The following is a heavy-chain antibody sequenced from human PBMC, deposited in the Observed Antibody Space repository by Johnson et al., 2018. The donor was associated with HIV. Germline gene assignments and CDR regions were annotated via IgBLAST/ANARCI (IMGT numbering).Heavy chain of an antibody. J-gene: IGHJ3*01. CDR1: GFTFSDYF. CDR3: ARGYGVYATSFDV. V-gene: IGHV3-72*01. Sequence: VQLVESGGGVVHPGRSLRLSCDTSGFTFSDYFIDWVRQAPGRGLEWLGRARNEANSYTIEYAASVRGRFSISRDHSKNSVFLQMNSLKTEDTAVYYCARGYGVYATSFDVWGQGTVVAVSS. CDR2: ARNEANSYTI. D-gene: IGHD5/OR15-5a*01.